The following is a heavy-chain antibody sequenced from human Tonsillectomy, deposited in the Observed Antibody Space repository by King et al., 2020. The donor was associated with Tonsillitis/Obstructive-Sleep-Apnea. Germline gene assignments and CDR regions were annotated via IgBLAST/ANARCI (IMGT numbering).Heavy chain of an antibody. D-gene: IGHD6-19*01. Sequence: VQLVESGGGVVQPGRSLRLSFAASGFTFRSYGMHWVRQAPGKGLEWVAVIWYDGSIKYYADSVKGRFTISRDNSKTTLFLQMNSLRAEDTAVYYCARVGYSSGWYYFDYWGQGTLVTVSS. V-gene: IGHV3-33*01. CDR1: GFTFRSYG. CDR2: IWYDGSIK. CDR3: ARVGYSSGWYYFDY. J-gene: IGHJ4*02.